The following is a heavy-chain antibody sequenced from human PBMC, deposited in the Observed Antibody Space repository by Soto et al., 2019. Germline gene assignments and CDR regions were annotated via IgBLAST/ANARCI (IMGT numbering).Heavy chain of an antibody. CDR3: ARLYSSRWYGDY. J-gene: IGHJ4*02. CDR1: GGSISSSSYY. CDR2: IYYSGST. V-gene: IGHV4-39*01. D-gene: IGHD6-13*01. Sequence: QLQLQESGPGLVKPSETLSLTCTVSGGSISSSSYYWGWIRQPPGKGLEWIGSIYYSGSTYYNPALTSRVSVSVETSKTQVSLKLSSVTAADTAVYYCARLYSSRWYGDYWGQGTLVTVSS.